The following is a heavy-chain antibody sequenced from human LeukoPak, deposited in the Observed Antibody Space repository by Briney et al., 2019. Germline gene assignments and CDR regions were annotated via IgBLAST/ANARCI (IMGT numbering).Heavy chain of an antibody. CDR2: INHSGSI. Sequence: SETLSLTCAVHGGSFSGYYWSWIRQPPGKGLEWIGEINHSGSINYNPSLKSRVTISVDTSKNQFSLKLSSVTAADTAVYYCARTIEYYDIYTYYYYYYMDVWGKGTTVTISS. V-gene: IGHV4-34*01. CDR1: GGSFSGYY. D-gene: IGHD3-9*01. J-gene: IGHJ6*03. CDR3: ARTIEYYDIYTYYYYYYMDV.